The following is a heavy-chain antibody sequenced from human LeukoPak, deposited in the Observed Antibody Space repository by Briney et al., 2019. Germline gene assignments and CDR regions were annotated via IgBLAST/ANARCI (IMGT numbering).Heavy chain of an antibody. Sequence: GGSLRLSCAASGFTFSSYGMHWVRQAPGKGLEWAAFIRYDGSNKYYADSVKGRFTISRDNSKNTLYLQMNSLRAEDTAIYYCAKSLSCSSTSCYAYGHWGQGTLVTVSS. V-gene: IGHV3-30*02. CDR1: GFTFSSYG. CDR2: IRYDGSNK. D-gene: IGHD2-2*01. J-gene: IGHJ4*02. CDR3: AKSLSCSSTSCYAYGH.